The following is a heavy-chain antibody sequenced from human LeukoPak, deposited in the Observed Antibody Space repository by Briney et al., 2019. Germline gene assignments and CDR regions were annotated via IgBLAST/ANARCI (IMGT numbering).Heavy chain of an antibody. CDR1: GGSISSYY. J-gene: IGHJ4*02. D-gene: IGHD3-22*01. CDR2: IYYSGST. CDR3: ARDLRYDSSGWAFDY. V-gene: IGHV4-59*01. Sequence: PSETLSLTCTVSGGSISSYYWSWIRQPPGKGLEWIGYIYYSGSTNYNPSLKSRVTISVDTSKNQFSLKMSSVTAADTAVYYCARDLRYDSSGWAFDYWGQGTLVTVSS.